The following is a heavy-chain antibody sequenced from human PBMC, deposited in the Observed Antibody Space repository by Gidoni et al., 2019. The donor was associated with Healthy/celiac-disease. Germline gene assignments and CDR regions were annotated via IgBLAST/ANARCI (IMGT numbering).Heavy chain of an antibody. CDR1: GFTFSSYA. CDR3: ARDHIGREQTTVVTSGGL. J-gene: IGHJ4*02. Sequence: QVQLVESGGGVVQPGRSLRLSCAASGFTFSSYAMHWVRQAPGKGLAWVAVISYDGSNKYYADSVKGRFTISRDNSKNTLYLQMNSPRAEDTAVYYCARDHIGREQTTVVTSGGLWGQGTLVTVSS. V-gene: IGHV3-30-3*01. D-gene: IGHD4-17*01. CDR2: ISYDGSNK.